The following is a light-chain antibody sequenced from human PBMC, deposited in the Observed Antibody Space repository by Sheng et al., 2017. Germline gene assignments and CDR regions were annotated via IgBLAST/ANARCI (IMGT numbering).Light chain of an antibody. J-gene: IGKJ4*01. CDR2: HAS. V-gene: IGKV3-15*01. CDR3: QQYHNWPPLT. Sequence: EIVMTQSPATLSVSPGERVTLSCRASQNINIYLAWYQQKAGQAPRLLIFHASSRAHGVPARFSGSGSGTEFTLTISSLQSEDFAIYYCQQYHNWPPLTFGGGTRVDIK. CDR1: QNINIY.